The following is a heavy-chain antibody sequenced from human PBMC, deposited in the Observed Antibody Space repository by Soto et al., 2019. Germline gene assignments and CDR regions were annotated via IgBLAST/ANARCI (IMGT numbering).Heavy chain of an antibody. D-gene: IGHD3-9*01. Sequence: GGSLRLSCAAYGFTFSSYSINWVRQAPGKGLEWVSSISSSSSYMYYADSVKGRFTISRDNAKNSLYLQMNSLRAEDTAVYYCARVGYDILTGFFDYWGQGTLVTVSS. CDR1: GFTFSSYS. V-gene: IGHV3-21*01. CDR3: ARVGYDILTGFFDY. J-gene: IGHJ4*02. CDR2: ISSSSSYM.